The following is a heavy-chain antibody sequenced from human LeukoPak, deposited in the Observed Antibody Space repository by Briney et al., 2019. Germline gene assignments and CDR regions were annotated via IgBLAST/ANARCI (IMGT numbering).Heavy chain of an antibody. CDR1: GYTFTSYY. D-gene: IGHD3-3*01. Sequence: GASVKVSCKASGYTFTSYYIHWVRQAPGQGLEWMGIINPSGGSTSYAQKFQGRVTMTRDMSTSTVYMELSSLRSEDTAVYYCARNCPDFGVVNHYYYYYYMDVWGKGTTVTVSS. V-gene: IGHV1-46*01. CDR2: INPSGGST. CDR3: ARNCPDFGVVNHYYYYYYMDV. J-gene: IGHJ6*03.